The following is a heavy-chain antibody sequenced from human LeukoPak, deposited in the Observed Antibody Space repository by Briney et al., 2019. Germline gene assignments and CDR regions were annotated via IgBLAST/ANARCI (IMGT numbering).Heavy chain of an antibody. Sequence: GGSLRLSSAASGITFSSYGMHWVRQAPGRGLEWVAAISYDGNNKDYADSVKGRFTISRDNSNNTLYLQMNSLRAEDTAVYYCARVPGHYYYYLDVWGKGTTVTVSS. CDR3: ARVPGHYYYYLDV. J-gene: IGHJ6*03. CDR1: GITFSSYG. CDR2: ISYDGNNK. V-gene: IGHV3-30*03. D-gene: IGHD7-27*01.